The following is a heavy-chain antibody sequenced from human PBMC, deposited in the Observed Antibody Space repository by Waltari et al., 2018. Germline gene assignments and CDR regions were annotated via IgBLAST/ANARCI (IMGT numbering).Heavy chain of an antibody. Sequence: QLQLQESGPGLVKPSETLSLTCTVSGGSISSSSYYWGWIRQPPGKGLEWIGGIYYIGGTYYNPSLKSRVTISVDTSKNQFSLKLSSVTAADTAVYYCARRKSEFAGGNAYFDYWGQGTPVTVSS. CDR1: GGSISSSSYY. CDR3: ARRKSEFAGGNAYFDY. CDR2: IYYIGGT. D-gene: IGHD2-15*01. J-gene: IGHJ4*02. V-gene: IGHV4-39*01.